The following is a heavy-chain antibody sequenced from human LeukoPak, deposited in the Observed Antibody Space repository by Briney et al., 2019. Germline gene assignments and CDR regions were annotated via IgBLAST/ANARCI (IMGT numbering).Heavy chain of an antibody. Sequence: SETLSLTCSVSDGSMGTYYWGWIRQPPGKGVEWIGYIYYSGSTTYNPSLKSRVTVSVDTSKNQFSLKLTSMTAADTAVYYCARGRLGRQHASFFDSWGQGTLVTVSS. J-gene: IGHJ4*02. V-gene: IGHV4-59*08. D-gene: IGHD2-2*01. CDR2: IYYSGST. CDR3: ARGRLGRQHASFFDS. CDR1: DGSMGTYY.